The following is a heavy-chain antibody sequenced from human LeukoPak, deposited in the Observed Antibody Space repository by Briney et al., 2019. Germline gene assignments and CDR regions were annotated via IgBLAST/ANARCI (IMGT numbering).Heavy chain of an antibody. Sequence: GGSLRLSCAASGFTFSSYAMSWVRQAPGKGLEWVSAISGSGGSTYYADSVKGRFTISRDNSKNTLYLQMNSLRAEDTAVYYCAKAPNYYDSSGYDYWGQGTLVTVSS. V-gene: IGHV3-23*01. CDR3: AKAPNYYDSSGYDY. CDR1: GFTFSSYA. J-gene: IGHJ4*02. CDR2: ISGSGGST. D-gene: IGHD3-22*01.